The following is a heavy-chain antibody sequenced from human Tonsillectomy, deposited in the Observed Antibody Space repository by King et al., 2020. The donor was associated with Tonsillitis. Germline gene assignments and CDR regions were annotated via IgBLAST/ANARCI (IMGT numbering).Heavy chain of an antibody. V-gene: IGHV3-11*05. Sequence: VQLVESGGGLVKPGGSLRLSCAASGFTFSDYYMSWIRQAPGKGLEWVSYISSSSSYTNYADSVKGRFTISRDNAKNSLYLQMNSLRAEDTAVYYCARSLSSSGRPWLRGVGEYYFDYWGQGTLVTVSS. J-gene: IGHJ4*02. CDR3: ARSLSSSGRPWLRGVGEYYFDY. D-gene: IGHD6-19*01. CDR2: ISSSSSYT. CDR1: GFTFSDYY.